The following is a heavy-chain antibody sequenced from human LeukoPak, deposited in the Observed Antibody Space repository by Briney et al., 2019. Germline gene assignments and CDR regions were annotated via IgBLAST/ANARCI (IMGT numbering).Heavy chain of an antibody. CDR2: XHSDGSX. Sequence: GGSLRLSCAXXGXXXXXXXXXXXXXAXXXXXXXVSVXHSDGSXYYADSVLGRFTISRDNSRNTLFLQMSSLGXEXTAVYFCAREKNWYFDLWGRGTLVTVSS. CDR3: AREKNWYFDL. V-gene: IGHV3-66*01. CDR1: GXXXXXXX. J-gene: IGHJ2*01.